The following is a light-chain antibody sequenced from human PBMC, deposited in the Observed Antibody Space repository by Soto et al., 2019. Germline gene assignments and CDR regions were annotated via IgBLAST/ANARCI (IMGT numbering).Light chain of an antibody. CDR1: TGTVTSGHY. Sequence: QAVVTQEPSVTVSPGGTVTLTCGSSTGTVTSGHYPYWIQQKPGQAPRTLICNTSNKQSWTPARFSGSLLGGKAALTLSGAQPEDEAEYYCLLAYSGARIFGGGTKLTVL. J-gene: IGLJ2*01. CDR2: NTS. CDR3: LLAYSGARI. V-gene: IGLV7-46*01.